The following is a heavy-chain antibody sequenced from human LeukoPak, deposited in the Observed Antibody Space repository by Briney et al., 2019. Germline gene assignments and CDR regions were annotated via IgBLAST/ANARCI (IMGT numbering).Heavy chain of an antibody. V-gene: IGHV3-11*04. J-gene: IGHJ4*02. CDR3: ARWQRQYSSSFFDY. D-gene: IGHD6-13*01. Sequence: PGGSLRLSCAASGFTFSDYYMSWIRQAPGKGLEWVSYISSSGSTIYYADSVKGRFTISRDNAKNSLYLQMNSLRAEDTAVYYCARWQRQYSSSFFDYWGQGTLVTVSS. CDR2: ISSSGSTI. CDR1: GFTFSDYY.